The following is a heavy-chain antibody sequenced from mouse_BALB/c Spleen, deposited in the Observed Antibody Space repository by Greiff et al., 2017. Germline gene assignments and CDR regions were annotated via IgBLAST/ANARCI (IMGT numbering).Heavy chain of an antibody. CDR3: ARDDDEDAMDD. J-gene: IGHJ4*01. V-gene: IGHV2-9*02. CDR1: GFSLTSYG. Sequence: VKVVESGPGLVAPSQSLSITCTVSGFSLTSYGVHWVRQPPGKGLEWLGVIWAGGSTNYNSALMSRLSISKDNSTSQVFLKMNSLQTDDTAMCYRARDDDEDAMDDWGQGTSVTVSS. D-gene: IGHD2-12*01. CDR2: IWAGGST.